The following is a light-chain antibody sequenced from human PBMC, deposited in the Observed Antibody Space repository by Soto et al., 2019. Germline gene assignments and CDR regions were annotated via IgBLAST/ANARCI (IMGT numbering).Light chain of an antibody. CDR3: QSFDTTLSGTV. J-gene: IGLJ1*01. CDR2: GNN. CDR1: SSNSGADFD. V-gene: IGLV1-40*01. Sequence: QSFLPPPPSVSGAPVHRFTISCTGSSSNSGADFDVHWYQQVPGRAPRLLIYGNNKRPSGVPDRFSGSKSGASASLAITGLQAGDEADYSCQSFDTTLSGTVFGTGTKVTVL.